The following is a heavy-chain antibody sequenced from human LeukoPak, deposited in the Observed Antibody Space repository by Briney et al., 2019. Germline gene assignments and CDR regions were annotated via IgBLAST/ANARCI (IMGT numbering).Heavy chain of an antibody. CDR2: ISSSASST. Sequence: GGSLRLSCAASGFIFSSYAMSWVRQAPGKGLEWVSAISSSASSTYYADSVKGRFTISRDNSKNTLYLQMNSLRAEDTAVYYCAEDQSAYSYGDFYDYWGQGTLVAVSS. CDR1: GFIFSSYA. D-gene: IGHD5-18*01. V-gene: IGHV3-23*01. CDR3: AEDQSAYSYGDFYDY. J-gene: IGHJ4*02.